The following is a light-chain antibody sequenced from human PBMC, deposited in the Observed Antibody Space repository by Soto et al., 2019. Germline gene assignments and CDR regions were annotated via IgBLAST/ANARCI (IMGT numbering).Light chain of an antibody. J-gene: IGLJ2*01. CDR1: SSDVGGYNY. V-gene: IGLV2-14*01. CDR2: DVS. Sequence: QSALTQPASVSGSPGQSITISCTGTSSDVGGYNYVSWYQQHPGKAPKLMIYDVSNRPSGVSNRFSGSKSGNTASLTISGLQDEDEADYYCNSYTSSSTLVFGGGTKLTVL. CDR3: NSYTSSSTLV.